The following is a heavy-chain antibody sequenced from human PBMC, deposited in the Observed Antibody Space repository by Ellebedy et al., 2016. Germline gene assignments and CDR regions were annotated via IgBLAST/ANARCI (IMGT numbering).Heavy chain of an antibody. CDR3: ASIRLLDTSPHWTGYYNEGWFDP. V-gene: IGHV4-4*02. CDR2: IYHSGST. J-gene: IGHJ5*02. D-gene: IGHD3/OR15-3a*01. CDR1: GGSISSSNW. Sequence: SETLSLTCAVSGGSISSSNWWSWVRQPPGKGLEWIGEIYHSGSTNYNPSLKSRVTISVDKSKNQFSLKLSSVTAADTAVYYCASIRLLDTSPHWTGYYNEGWFDPWGQGTLVTVSS.